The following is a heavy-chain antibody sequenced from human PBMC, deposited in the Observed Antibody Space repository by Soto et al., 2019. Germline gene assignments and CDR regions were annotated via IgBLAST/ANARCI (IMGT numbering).Heavy chain of an antibody. CDR3: AKDFKAYYYDSSGYFDY. CDR2: ISGSGGST. V-gene: IGHV3-23*01. CDR1: GFAFSSYA. J-gene: IGHJ4*02. Sequence: GSLRLSCAASGFAFSSYAMSWVRQAPGKGLEWVSAISGSGGSTYYADSVKGRFTISRDNSKNTLYLQMNSLRAEDTAVYYCAKDFKAYYYDSSGYFDYWGQGTLVTVSS. D-gene: IGHD3-22*01.